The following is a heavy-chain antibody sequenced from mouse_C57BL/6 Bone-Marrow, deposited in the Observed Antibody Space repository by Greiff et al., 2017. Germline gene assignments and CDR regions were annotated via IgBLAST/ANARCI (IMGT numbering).Heavy chain of an antibody. Sequence: QVQLQQPGAELVKPGASVKMSCKASGYTFTSYWITWVKQRPGQGLEWIGDIYPGSGSTNYNEKFKSKATLTVDTSSSTAYMQLSSLPSEDSTVYYCARSDYYGSSLPEYWGQGTTLTVSS. J-gene: IGHJ2*01. CDR3: ARSDYYGSSLPEY. CDR2: IYPGSGST. V-gene: IGHV1-55*01. CDR1: GYTFTSYW. D-gene: IGHD1-1*01.